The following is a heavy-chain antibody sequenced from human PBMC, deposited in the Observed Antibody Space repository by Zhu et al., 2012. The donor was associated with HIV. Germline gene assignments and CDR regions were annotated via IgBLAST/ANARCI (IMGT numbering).Heavy chain of an antibody. Sequence: QVQLQESGPGLVKPSDTLSLTCAVSGYSISSSNWWGWIRQPPGKGLEWIAYMSYSGSTYYNVSLKSRVTMSVDTSKNQFSLKLRSVTAVDTAVYYCARIREDILTGFYYYYMDSGAKGHGHRLL. D-gene: IGHD3-9*01. V-gene: IGHV4-28*01. CDR2: MSYSGST. CDR1: GYSISSSNW. J-gene: IGHJ6*03. CDR3: ARIREDILTGFYYYYMDS.